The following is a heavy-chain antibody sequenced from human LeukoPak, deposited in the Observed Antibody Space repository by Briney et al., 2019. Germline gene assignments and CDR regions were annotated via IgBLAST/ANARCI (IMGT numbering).Heavy chain of an antibody. D-gene: IGHD3-3*01. Sequence: SETLSLTCTVSGGSISSGSYYWSWIRQPAGKGLEWIGRIYTSGSTNYNPSLKSRVTISVDTSKNQFSLKLSSVTAADTAVYYCARAIFGVVSPFDYWGQGTLVTVSS. V-gene: IGHV4-61*02. CDR3: ARAIFGVVSPFDY. CDR1: GGSISSGSYY. J-gene: IGHJ4*02. CDR2: IYTSGST.